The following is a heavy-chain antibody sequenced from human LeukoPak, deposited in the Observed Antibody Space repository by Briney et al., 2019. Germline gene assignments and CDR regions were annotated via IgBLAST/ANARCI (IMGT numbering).Heavy chain of an antibody. CDR1: GFTYSSST. V-gene: IGHV1-58*02. CDR3: AADLPGGAMFDP. J-gene: IGHJ5*02. Sequence: TSVKVSCKASGFTYSSSTIQWVRQARGKRLEWMGWIVVDSGNKNYAQNFQERVTITRDMSTSTAYMEVSSLRSEDTAVYYCAADLPGGAMFDPWGQGTLVTVSS. D-gene: IGHD3-16*01. CDR2: IVVDSGNK.